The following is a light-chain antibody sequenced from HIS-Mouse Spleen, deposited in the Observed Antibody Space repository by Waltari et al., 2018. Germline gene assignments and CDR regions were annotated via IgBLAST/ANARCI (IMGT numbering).Light chain of an antibody. V-gene: IGLV3-10*01. J-gene: IGLJ3*02. CDR1: ALPKKY. Sequence: SYELTQPPSVSVSPGQTARITCSGDALPKKYAYWYQQKSGQAPVLGISEDSKRPSGIPEGVSGSSSGTMATLTISGAQVEDEADYYCYSTDSSGNHRRVFGGGTKLTVL. CDR3: YSTDSSGNHRRV. CDR2: EDS.